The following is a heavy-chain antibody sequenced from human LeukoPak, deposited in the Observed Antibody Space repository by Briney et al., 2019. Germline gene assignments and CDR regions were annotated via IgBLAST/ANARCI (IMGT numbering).Heavy chain of an antibody. J-gene: IGHJ6*03. Sequence: PSETLSLTCTVSGGSISSSSYYWGWIRQPPGKGLEWIGSIYYSGSTYYNPSLKSRVTTSVDPSKIQFSLKLSSVPAADTAVYYCARHSGYSYGYAYYYYYMDVWGKGTTVTVSS. D-gene: IGHD5-18*01. CDR3: ARHSGYSYGYAYYYYYMDV. V-gene: IGHV4-39*01. CDR1: GGSISSSSYY. CDR2: IYYSGST.